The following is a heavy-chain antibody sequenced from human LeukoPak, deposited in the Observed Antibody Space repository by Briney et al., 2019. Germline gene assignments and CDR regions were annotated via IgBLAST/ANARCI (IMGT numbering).Heavy chain of an antibody. Sequence: GGSLRLSCAASGFTFSSYWMHWVRQAPGKGLVWVSRISSDGSSTGYADSVKGRFTISRDNAKNTLYLQMNSLRAEDTAVYYCARVAVGCSSTSCYRITTNYRMDVWGQGTTVTVSS. CDR2: ISSDGSST. CDR1: GFTFSSYW. D-gene: IGHD2-2*01. J-gene: IGHJ6*02. CDR3: ARVAVGCSSTSCYRITTNYRMDV. V-gene: IGHV3-74*01.